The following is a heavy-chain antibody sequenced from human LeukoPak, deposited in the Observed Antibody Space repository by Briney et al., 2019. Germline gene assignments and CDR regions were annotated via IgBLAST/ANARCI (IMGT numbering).Heavy chain of an antibody. CDR2: INAGNSNT. CDR3: AKEHMAAAVYYFDC. V-gene: IGHV1-3*01. J-gene: IGHJ4*02. CDR1: GYTFTSYA. D-gene: IGHD6-13*01. Sequence: GASVKVSCKASGYTFTSYAMHWVRQAPGQRLEWMGWINAGNSNTKYSQKFQGRVTITTDTSTSTAYMELRSLRSDDTAVYYCAKEHMAAAVYYFDCWGQGTLVSVSS.